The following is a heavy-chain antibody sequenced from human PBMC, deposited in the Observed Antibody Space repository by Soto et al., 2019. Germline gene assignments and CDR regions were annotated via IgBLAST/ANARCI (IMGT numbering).Heavy chain of an antibody. CDR3: AVVRGVRYLPYNWFDP. J-gene: IGHJ5*02. Sequence: SETLSLTCAVYGGSFSGYYWSWIRQPPGKGLEWIGEINHSGSTNYNPSLKSRVTISVDTSKNQFSLKLSSVTAAETAVYYCAVVRGVRYLPYNWFDPWGQGTLVTVSS. CDR2: INHSGST. D-gene: IGHD3-10*01. CDR1: GGSFSGYY. V-gene: IGHV4-34*01.